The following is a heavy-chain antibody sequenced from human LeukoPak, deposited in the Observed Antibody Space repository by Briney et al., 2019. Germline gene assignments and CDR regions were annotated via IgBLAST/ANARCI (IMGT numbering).Heavy chain of an antibody. CDR2: IYHSGST. CDR3: ARREAARPFFDY. J-gene: IGHJ4*02. V-gene: IGHV4-4*02. D-gene: IGHD6-6*01. CDR1: GGSISSSNW. Sequence: SETLSLTCAVSGGSISSSNWWSWVRQPPGKGLEWIGEIYHSGSTNYNPSLKSRVTIPVDKSKNQFSPKLSSVTAADTAVYYCARREAARPFFDYWGQGTLVTVSS.